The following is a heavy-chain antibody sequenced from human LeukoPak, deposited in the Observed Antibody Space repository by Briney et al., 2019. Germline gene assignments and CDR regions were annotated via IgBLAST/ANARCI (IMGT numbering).Heavy chain of an antibody. CDR1: GYTFTSYD. D-gene: IGHD5/OR15-5a*01. CDR2: MNPNSGNT. J-gene: IGHJ5*02. CDR3: ASSTTVTRWFDP. Sequence: ASVKVSCKASGYTFTSYDINWVRQATGQGLEWMGWMNPNSGNTGYAQKFQGRVTMTRNTSISTAYMELSSLRSEDTAVYYCASSTTVTRWFDPWGQGTRVTVSS. V-gene: IGHV1-8*01.